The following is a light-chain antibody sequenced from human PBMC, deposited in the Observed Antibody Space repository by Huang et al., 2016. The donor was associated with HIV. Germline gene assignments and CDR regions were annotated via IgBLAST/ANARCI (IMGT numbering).Light chain of an antibody. Sequence: DIQMTQSPYTLSASVGDRVTITCRASQSISSWLAWYQQKPGKAPNLLIYKASSLESGVPSRFSGSGSGTEFTLTISSLQPDDFATYYCQQYNSLAWTFGQGTKVEIK. CDR3: QQYNSLAWT. CDR2: KAS. J-gene: IGKJ1*01. V-gene: IGKV1-5*03. CDR1: QSISSW.